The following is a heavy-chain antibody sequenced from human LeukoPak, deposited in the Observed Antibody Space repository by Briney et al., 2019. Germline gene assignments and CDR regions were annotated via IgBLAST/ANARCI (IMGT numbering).Heavy chain of an antibody. V-gene: IGHV1-18*04. D-gene: IGHD3-9*01. J-gene: IGHJ5*02. CDR2: ISAYNGNT. CDR1: GYTFTSYG. Sequence: ASVKVSCKASGYTFTSYGIGWVRQAPGQGLEWMGWISAYNGNTNYAQKLQGRVTMTTDTSTSTAYMELRSLRSDDTAVYYCARIGPVHYDILTGGRNWFDPWGQGTLVTVSS. CDR3: ARIGPVHYDILTGGRNWFDP.